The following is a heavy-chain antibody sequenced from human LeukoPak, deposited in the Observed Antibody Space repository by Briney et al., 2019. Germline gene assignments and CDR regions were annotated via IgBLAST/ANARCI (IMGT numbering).Heavy chain of an antibody. J-gene: IGHJ4*02. CDR1: GFTVSSNY. V-gene: IGHV3-53*01. Sequence: GGSLRLFCAASGFTVSSNYMSWVRQAPGKGLEWVSLIYSDGSTYYADSVKGRFTISRDNSKNTLSIQMSSLRADDTAVYYCARGGVAAAASIDYWGQGTLVTVSS. CDR3: ARGGVAAAASIDY. CDR2: IYSDGST. D-gene: IGHD6-13*01.